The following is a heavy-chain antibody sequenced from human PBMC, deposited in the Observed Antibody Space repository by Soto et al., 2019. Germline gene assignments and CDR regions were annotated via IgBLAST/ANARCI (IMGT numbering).Heavy chain of an antibody. Sequence: QVQLQESGPGLVKPSQTLSLTCTVSGGSISSGGYYWSWIRQHPGKDLEWIGYIYYSGSTYYNPSLKRRVTISVETYKNQFSLKLSSVTAADTAVYYCARDQSDSSGYDWFGPWGQGTLVTVSS. CDR2: IYYSGST. V-gene: IGHV4-31*03. J-gene: IGHJ5*02. CDR3: ARDQSDSSGYDWFGP. CDR1: GGSISSGGYY. D-gene: IGHD3-22*01.